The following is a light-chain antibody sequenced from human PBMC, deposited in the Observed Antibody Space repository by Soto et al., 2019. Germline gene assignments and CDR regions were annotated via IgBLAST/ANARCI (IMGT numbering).Light chain of an antibody. CDR1: TGAVTSGYY. CDR2: STS. Sequence: QAVVTQEPSLTVSPGGTVTLTCASGTGAVTSGYYPNWFQQKPGQAPRPLIYSTSHKHSWTPARFSGSLLGGKAALTLLGVQPEDEAEYYCLLYYGGASFGGGTKLTVL. CDR3: LLYYGGAS. J-gene: IGLJ2*01. V-gene: IGLV7-43*01.